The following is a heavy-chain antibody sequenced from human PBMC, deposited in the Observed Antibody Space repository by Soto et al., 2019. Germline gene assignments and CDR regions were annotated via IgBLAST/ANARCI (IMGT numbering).Heavy chain of an antibody. CDR3: AKDLGATSLYRMDV. CDR1: GFTFTSYA. D-gene: IGHD1-26*01. V-gene: IGHV3-23*01. J-gene: IGHJ6*02. CDR2: ISGSSKTT. Sequence: LRLSCAASGFTFTSYALSWVRLAPGKGLEWISAISGSSKTTYYADSVKGRFTISRDNSKNTLYLQMNSLRAEDTAVYYCAKDLGATSLYRMDVWGQGTTVTVSS.